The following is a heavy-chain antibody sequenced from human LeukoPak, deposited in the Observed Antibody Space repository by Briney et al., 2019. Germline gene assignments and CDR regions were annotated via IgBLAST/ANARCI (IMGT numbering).Heavy chain of an antibody. D-gene: IGHD2-15*01. CDR1: GGSISSSSYY. Sequence: SETLSLTCIVSGGSISSSSYYWDWIRQPPGKGLEWIGSTYYSGSTYYNPSLKSRVTISVDTSKNQFSLKLSSVTAADTAVYYCARHGCGSRRCGFDYWGQGTLVTVSS. V-gene: IGHV4-39*01. CDR3: ARHGCGSRRCGFDY. CDR2: TYYSGST. J-gene: IGHJ4*02.